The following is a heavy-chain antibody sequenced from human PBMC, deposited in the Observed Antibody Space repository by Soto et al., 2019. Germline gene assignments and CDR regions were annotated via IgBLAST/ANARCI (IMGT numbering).Heavy chain of an antibody. Sequence: GGSLRLSCAASGFTFSNAWMSWVRQAPGKGLEWVGRIKSKTDGGTTDYAAPVKGRFTISRDDSKNTLYLQMNSLKTEDTAVYYCTVGSGSYYNVYYYYGMDVWGQGTTVTVSS. D-gene: IGHD3-10*01. CDR3: TVGSGSYYNVYYYYGMDV. J-gene: IGHJ6*02. CDR1: GFTFSNAW. CDR2: IKSKTDGGTT. V-gene: IGHV3-15*01.